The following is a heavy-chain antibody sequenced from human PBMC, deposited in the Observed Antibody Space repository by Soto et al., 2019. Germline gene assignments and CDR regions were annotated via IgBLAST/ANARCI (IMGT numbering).Heavy chain of an antibody. J-gene: IGHJ5*02. CDR3: ARVDVVVAATHPNWFDP. Sequence: ASVQGSCKASGGTFSSYAIGWVRQAPGQGLEWMGGIIPIFGTANYAQKFQGRVTITADKCTSTAYMELSSLRSEDTAVYYCARVDVVVAATHPNWFDPWGQGTLVTVSS. V-gene: IGHV1-69*06. D-gene: IGHD2-15*01. CDR2: IIPIFGTA. CDR1: GGTFSSYA.